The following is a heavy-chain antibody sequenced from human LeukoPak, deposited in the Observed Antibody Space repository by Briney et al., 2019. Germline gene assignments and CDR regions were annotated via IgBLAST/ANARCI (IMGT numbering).Heavy chain of an antibody. V-gene: IGHV4-59*08. CDR1: GGSISSYY. CDR2: IYYTGST. D-gene: IGHD2-2*01. J-gene: IGHJ3*02. CDR3: AGSGYCSSTSCPRVAFDI. Sequence: PSETLSLTCTVSGGSISSYYWSWIRQPPGKGLEWIGYIYYTGSTNYNPSLKNRVTISVDTSKNQFSLKLSSVTAADTAVYYCAGSGYCSSTSCPRVAFDIWGQGTMVTVSS.